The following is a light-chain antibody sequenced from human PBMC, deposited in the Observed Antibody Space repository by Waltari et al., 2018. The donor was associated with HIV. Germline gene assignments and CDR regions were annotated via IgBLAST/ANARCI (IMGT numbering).Light chain of an antibody. Sequence: DIQMTQSPSIMSASVGDRVTITCRASQSISRWLAWYQQKPGKAPKLLIYKASSLESGVPSRFSGSGSGTEFTLTINGLQPDDFATYYCQQYSSYSPMYTFGLGTKLEIK. CDR1: QSISRW. CDR2: KAS. CDR3: QQYSSYSPMYT. J-gene: IGKJ2*01. V-gene: IGKV1-5*03.